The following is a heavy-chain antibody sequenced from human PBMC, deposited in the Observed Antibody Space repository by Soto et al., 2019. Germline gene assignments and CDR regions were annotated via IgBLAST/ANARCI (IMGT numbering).Heavy chain of an antibody. D-gene: IGHD3-3*01. V-gene: IGHV3-66*01. CDR1: GFSVSEKH. J-gene: IGHJ3*01. CDR2: IYSTYGRSRT. CDR3: ARAARSEFEV. Sequence: EEQLVESGGGLVQLGGSLRLSCAASGFSVSEKHISWVRQAPGEGLEWVSTIYSTYGRSRTGYADSVEGRFTISRYNSKNTLSLQINTMRAEDTDVYYCARAARSEFEVWGQGAMVIVSS.